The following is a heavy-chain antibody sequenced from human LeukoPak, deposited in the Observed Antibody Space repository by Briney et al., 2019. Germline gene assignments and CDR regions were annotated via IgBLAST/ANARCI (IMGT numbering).Heavy chain of an antibody. CDR1: GFTFSSYA. Sequence: GGSLRLSCAASGFTFSSYAMSWVRQAPGKGLEWVSAISGSGGSTYYADYVKGRFTISRDNSKNTLYLQMNSLRAEDTAVYYCAKDYYDSSGYYLDAFDIWGQGTMVTVSS. CDR3: AKDYYDSSGYYLDAFDI. J-gene: IGHJ3*02. CDR2: ISGSGGST. D-gene: IGHD3-22*01. V-gene: IGHV3-23*01.